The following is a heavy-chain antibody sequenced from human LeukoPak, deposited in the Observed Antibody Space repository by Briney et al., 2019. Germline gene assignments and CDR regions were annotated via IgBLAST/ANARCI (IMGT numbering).Heavy chain of an antibody. CDR2: ISAYNGNT. V-gene: IGHV1-18*01. J-gene: IGHJ4*02. CDR1: GYTFTSYD. D-gene: IGHD6-25*01. Sequence: GASVKVSCKASGYTFTSYDINWVRQATGQGLEWMGWISAYNGNTNYAQKLQGRVTMTTDTSTNTASMELRSLRSDDTAVYYCARERGDSSDSGHWGQGTLVTVSS. CDR3: ARERGDSSDSGH.